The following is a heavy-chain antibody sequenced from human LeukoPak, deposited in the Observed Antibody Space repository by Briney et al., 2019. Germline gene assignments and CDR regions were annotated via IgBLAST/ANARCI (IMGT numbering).Heavy chain of an antibody. CDR1: GYTFTSYG. CDR2: ISAYSGNT. D-gene: IGHD2-2*01. Sequence: ASVNDSCKASGYTFTSYGIGWVRQAPGQGLEWMGWISAYSGNTNYAQNLQGRVTMTTDTSTTTAYMELRSLRSDETAVYYCARARCTSISCTFDYWGQGPLVTVSS. J-gene: IGHJ4*02. CDR3: ARARCTSISCTFDY. V-gene: IGHV1-18*01.